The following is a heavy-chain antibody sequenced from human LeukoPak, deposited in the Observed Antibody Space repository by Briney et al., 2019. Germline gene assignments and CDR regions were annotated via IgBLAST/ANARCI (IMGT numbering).Heavy chain of an antibody. D-gene: IGHD3-3*01. Sequence: PGGSLRLSCAASGFTFSSYGMHWVRQAPGKGLEWVAVISYDGSNKYYADSVKGRFTISRDNSKNTLYLQMNSLRAEDTAVYYCARDGGGDFWSGYPIDYWGQGTLVTVSS. CDR2: ISYDGSNK. CDR3: ARDGGGDFWSGYPIDY. V-gene: IGHV3-30*03. CDR1: GFTFSSYG. J-gene: IGHJ4*02.